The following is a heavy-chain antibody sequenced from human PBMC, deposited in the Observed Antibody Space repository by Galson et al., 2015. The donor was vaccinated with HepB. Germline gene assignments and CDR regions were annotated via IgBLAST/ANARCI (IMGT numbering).Heavy chain of an antibody. V-gene: IGHV3-53*01. Sequence: SLRLSCAASGLIVSSSYMSWVRQAPGKGLEWVSIIYSGGSTYYADSVKGRFTISRDNSKNTVYLQMNSLRAEDTAVYYCARDRHYYDSSGYYYDDAFDIWGQGAMVTVSS. CDR2: IYSGGST. CDR3: ARDRHYYDSSGYYYDDAFDI. J-gene: IGHJ3*02. D-gene: IGHD3-22*01. CDR1: GLIVSSSY.